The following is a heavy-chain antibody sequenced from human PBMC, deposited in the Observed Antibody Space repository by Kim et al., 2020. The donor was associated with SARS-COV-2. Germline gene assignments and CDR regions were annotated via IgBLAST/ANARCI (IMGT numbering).Heavy chain of an antibody. CDR2: IYYSGST. CDR1: GGSISSYY. Sequence: SETLSLTCTVSGGSISSYYWSWIRQPPGKGLEWIGYIYYSGSTNYNPSLKSRVTISVDTSKNQFSLKLSSVPAADTAVYYCAREAMGYYDILTGYYNGAPDYWGQGTLVTVSS. V-gene: IGHV4-59*13. D-gene: IGHD3-9*01. CDR3: AREAMGYYDILTGYYNGAPDY. J-gene: IGHJ4*02.